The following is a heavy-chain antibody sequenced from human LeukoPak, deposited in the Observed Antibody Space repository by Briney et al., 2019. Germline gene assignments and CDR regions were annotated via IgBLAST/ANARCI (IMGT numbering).Heavy chain of an antibody. CDR2: ISTSSTYK. CDR3: ARAVVIAATGRGPDY. CDR1: GFSISTYG. J-gene: IGHJ4*02. D-gene: IGHD2-15*01. V-gene: IGHV3-21*01. Sequence: PGGSLRLSCAASGFSISTYGMTWVRQAPGKGLEWVSSISTSSTYKFYADSVKGRFPLSRDNANNSLFLQMNSLRAEDTALYYCARAVVIAATGRGPDYWGQGTLVTVAS.